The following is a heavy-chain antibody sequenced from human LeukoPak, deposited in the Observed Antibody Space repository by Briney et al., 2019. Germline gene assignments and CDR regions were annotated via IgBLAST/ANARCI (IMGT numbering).Heavy chain of an antibody. J-gene: IGHJ4*02. V-gene: IGHV3-48*03. Sequence: GGSLRLSCAASGFTFSSYEMNWVRQAPGKGLEWVSYISKSGSEIYYADSVKGRFTISRDNAKNSLYLQMNSLRDEDTAMYYCARELKQVSWGDYWGPGTLVTVAS. CDR1: GFTFSSYE. D-gene: IGHD3-16*01. CDR3: ARELKQVSWGDY. CDR2: ISKSGSEI.